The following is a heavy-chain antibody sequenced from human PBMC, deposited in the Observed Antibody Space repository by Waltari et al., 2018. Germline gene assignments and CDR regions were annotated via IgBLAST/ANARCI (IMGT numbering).Heavy chain of an antibody. CDR2: IYYSGST. CDR1: GGSISSSSYY. V-gene: IGHV4-39*01. D-gene: IGHD2-8*01. CDR3: ARRQSLIFDY. Sequence: QLQLQESGPGLVKPSETLSLTCTVSGGSISSSSYYWGWIRQPPGKGLAWIGSIYYSGSTHYNPSLKSRVTISVDTSKNQFSLKLSSVTAADTAVYYCARRQSLIFDYWGQGTLVTVSS. J-gene: IGHJ4*02.